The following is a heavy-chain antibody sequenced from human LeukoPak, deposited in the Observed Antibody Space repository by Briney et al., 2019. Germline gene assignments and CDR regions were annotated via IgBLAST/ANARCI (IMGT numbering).Heavy chain of an antibody. J-gene: IGHJ5*02. CDR1: GYTFTSYG. Sequence: ASVKVSCKASGYTFTSYGISWVRQAPGQGLEWMGWISAYNGNTNYAQKLQGRVTMTTDTSTSTAYMELRSLRSDDTAVYYCARSSGGTYYDFWSGYYGDWFDPWGQGTLVTVSS. CDR2: ISAYNGNT. CDR3: ARSSGGTYYDFWSGYYGDWFDP. D-gene: IGHD3-3*01. V-gene: IGHV1-18*01.